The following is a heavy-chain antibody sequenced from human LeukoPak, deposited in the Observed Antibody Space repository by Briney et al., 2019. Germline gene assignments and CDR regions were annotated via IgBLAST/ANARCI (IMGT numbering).Heavy chain of an antibody. D-gene: IGHD1-1*01. Sequence: PSETLSLTCTVSGGSISSSSYYWGWIRQPPGTGLEWIGSIYYSGSTYYNPSLKSRVTISVDTSKNQFSLKLSSVTAADTAVYYCASWVQGEVQLERREDWFDPWGQGTLVTASS. J-gene: IGHJ5*02. CDR1: GGSISSSSYY. CDR3: ASWVQGEVQLERREDWFDP. CDR2: IYYSGST. V-gene: IGHV4-39*01.